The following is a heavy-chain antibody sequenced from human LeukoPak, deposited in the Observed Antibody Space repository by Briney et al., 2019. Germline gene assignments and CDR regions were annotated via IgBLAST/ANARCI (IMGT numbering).Heavy chain of an antibody. CDR3: ARRRTPDPRSYYYDSSGYYYERYFDL. CDR2: IYHSGST. Sequence: SETLSLTCTVSGYSISSGYYWGWIRQPPGKGLEWIGSIYHSGSTYYNPSLKSRVTISVDTSKNQFSLKLSSVTAADTAVYYCARRRTPDPRSYYYDSSGYYYERYFDLWGRGTLVTVSS. J-gene: IGHJ2*01. V-gene: IGHV4-38-2*02. D-gene: IGHD3-22*01. CDR1: GYSISSGYY.